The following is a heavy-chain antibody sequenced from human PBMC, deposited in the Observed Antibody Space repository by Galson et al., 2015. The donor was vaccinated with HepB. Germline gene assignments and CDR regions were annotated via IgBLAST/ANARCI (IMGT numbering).Heavy chain of an antibody. CDR3: ARLARDGESKKWFDP. Sequence: QSGAEVKKPGESLKISCKASGYSSSTYWIGWLRQMPGKGLECMGIFYPGDSDIRYNPSFQGLVTMSADKSINTAYLQWSSLKASDTAIYYCARLARDGESKKWFDPWGQGTLVTVSS. V-gene: IGHV5-51*03. CDR2: FYPGDSDI. D-gene: IGHD3-10*01. J-gene: IGHJ5*02. CDR1: GYSSSTYW.